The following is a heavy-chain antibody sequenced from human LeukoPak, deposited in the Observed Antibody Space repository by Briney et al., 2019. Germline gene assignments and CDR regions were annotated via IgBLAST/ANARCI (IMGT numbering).Heavy chain of an antibody. CDR1: GFTFSDYY. CDR2: ISRSGSTI. J-gene: IGHJ4*02. V-gene: IGHV3-11*01. Sequence: PGGSLRLSCAASGFTFSDYYMSWIRQAPGKGLEWVSYISRSGSTIYYADSVKGRFTISRDNAKNSLYLQMNSLRAEDTAVYYCARELYDILTGYSGVIDYWGQGTLVTVSS. D-gene: IGHD3-9*01. CDR3: ARELYDILTGYSGVIDY.